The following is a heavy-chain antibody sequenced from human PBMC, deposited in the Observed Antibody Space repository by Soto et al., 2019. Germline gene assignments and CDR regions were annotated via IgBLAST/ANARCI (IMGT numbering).Heavy chain of an antibody. CDR3: ARRLSSSTYYYYLDV. J-gene: IGHJ6*03. Sequence: QVPLVQSGAEVKKPGASVKVSCKASGYTFSSYDIIWVRQATGQGLEWMGWMNPNSGHAGFAQKFQGRVTLTRNTSISTAYMELSSLRSEDTAVYFCARRLSSSTYYYYLDVWGKGTTVTVSS. CDR1: GYTFSSYD. CDR2: MNPNSGHA. V-gene: IGHV1-8*01. D-gene: IGHD6-6*01.